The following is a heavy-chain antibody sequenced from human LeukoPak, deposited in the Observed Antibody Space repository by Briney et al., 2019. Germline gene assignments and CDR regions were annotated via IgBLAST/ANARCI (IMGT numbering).Heavy chain of an antibody. CDR3: ARARLLWFGESNRVWIVAGSMDV. J-gene: IGHJ6*03. CDR2: INHSGST. Sequence: SETLSLTCAVYGGSFSGYYWSWIRQPPGKGLEWIGEINHSGSTNYNPPLKSRVTISVDTSKNQFSLKLSSVTAADTAVYYCARARLLWFGESNRVWIVAGSMDVWGKGTTVTISS. V-gene: IGHV4-34*01. D-gene: IGHD3-10*01. CDR1: GGSFSGYY.